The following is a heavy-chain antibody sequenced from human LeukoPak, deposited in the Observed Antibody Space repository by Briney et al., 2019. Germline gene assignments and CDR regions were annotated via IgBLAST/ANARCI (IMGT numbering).Heavy chain of an antibody. V-gene: IGHV4-59*08. J-gene: IGHJ4*02. CDR1: GGSISSSY. CDR3: AGAGDTAMVLWYY. Sequence: SETLSLTCTVSGGSISSSYWSWIRRPPGKGLEWIGYIYFSGSTNYNPSPKSRVTISVDTSKNQFSLKLSSVTAAATAVYYCAGAGDTAMVLWYYWGQGTLVTVSS. D-gene: IGHD5-18*01. CDR2: IYFSGST.